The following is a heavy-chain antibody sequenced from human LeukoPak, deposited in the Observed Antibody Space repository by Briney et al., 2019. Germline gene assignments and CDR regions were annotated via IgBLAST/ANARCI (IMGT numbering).Heavy chain of an antibody. D-gene: IGHD2-2*01. CDR1: GFTISSDF. J-gene: IGHJ4*02. Sequence: GGSLRLSCAASGFTISSDFMSWVRQAPGKGLKWVSVIYNDASGGDTYYADSVKGRFTISRDNFKNTLHLQMNSLRAEDTAVYYCARLPVDWGQGTLVTVSS. CDR2: IYNDASGGDT. V-gene: IGHV3-66*01. CDR3: ARLPVD.